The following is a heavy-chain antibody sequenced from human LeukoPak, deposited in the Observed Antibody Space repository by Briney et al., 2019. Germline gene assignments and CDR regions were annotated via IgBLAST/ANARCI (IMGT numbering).Heavy chain of an antibody. CDR3: ARDKGQYSSSWPWFDP. CDR1: GGSISSYY. J-gene: IGHJ5*02. V-gene: IGHV4-4*07. D-gene: IGHD6-13*01. Sequence: PSETLSLTCTVSGGSISSYYWSWIRQPAGKGLEWIGRIYTSGSTNYNPSLKSRVTMSVDTSKNQFSLKLNSVTAADTAVYYCARDKGQYSSSWPWFDPWGQGTLVTVSS. CDR2: IYTSGST.